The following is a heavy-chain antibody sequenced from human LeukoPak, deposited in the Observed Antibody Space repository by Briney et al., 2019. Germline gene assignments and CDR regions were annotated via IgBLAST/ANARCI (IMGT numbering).Heavy chain of an antibody. J-gene: IGHJ5*02. CDR1: GGSITSVSYS. Sequence: SETLSLTCTVSGGSITSVSYSWTWIRQPPGKGLEWLGYIYSSGSAYYNPSLKSRVTISVDTSKNHFSLRLTSVTAADTAVYYRARTAGKGDYVGWFDPWGQGTLVTVSS. V-gene: IGHV4-30-4*07. D-gene: IGHD4-17*01. CDR2: IYSSGSA. CDR3: ARTAGKGDYVGWFDP.